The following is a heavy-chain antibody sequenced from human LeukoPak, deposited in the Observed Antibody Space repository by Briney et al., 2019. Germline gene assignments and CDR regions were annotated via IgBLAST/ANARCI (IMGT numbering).Heavy chain of an antibody. J-gene: IGHJ6*02. CDR1: GYTFSAYY. Sequence: ASVKVSCKASGYTFSAYYLHWVRPAPGLGLEWMGWFNPNSGGTTCAQKFQGRVAMTSDTSIRTAYMDLNRLNFDDTAVYFCARAGVGYSGFDYYYHGLDVWGQGTTVTVSS. CDR2: FNPNSGGT. CDR3: ARAGVGYSGFDYYYHGLDV. D-gene: IGHD5-12*01. V-gene: IGHV1-2*02.